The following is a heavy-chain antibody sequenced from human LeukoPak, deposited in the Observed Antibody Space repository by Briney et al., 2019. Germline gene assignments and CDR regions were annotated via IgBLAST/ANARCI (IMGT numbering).Heavy chain of an antibody. J-gene: IGHJ6*04. V-gene: IGHV4-59*01. D-gene: IGHD2-2*01. CDR3: ARDGGYCSSTSCPNYYYYGMDV. Sequence: SETLSLTCTVSGGSISSYYWSWIRQPPGKGLEWIGYIYYSGSTNYNPSLKSRVTISVDTSKNQFSLKLSSVTAADTAVYYCARDGGYCSSTSCPNYYYYGMDVRGKGTTVTVSS. CDR1: GGSISSYY. CDR2: IYYSGST.